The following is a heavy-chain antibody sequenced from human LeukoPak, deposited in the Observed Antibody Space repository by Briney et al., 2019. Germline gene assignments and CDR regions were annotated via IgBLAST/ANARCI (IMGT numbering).Heavy chain of an antibody. Sequence: SETLSLTCTVSGGSISSYYWSWTRQPAGKGLEWIGRIYTSGSTNYNPSLKGRVTMSVDTSKNQFSLKLSSVTAADTAVYYCARELTIFWFDPWGQGTLVTVSS. CDR2: IYTSGST. CDR1: GGSISSYY. D-gene: IGHD3-9*01. J-gene: IGHJ5*02. V-gene: IGHV4-4*07. CDR3: ARELTIFWFDP.